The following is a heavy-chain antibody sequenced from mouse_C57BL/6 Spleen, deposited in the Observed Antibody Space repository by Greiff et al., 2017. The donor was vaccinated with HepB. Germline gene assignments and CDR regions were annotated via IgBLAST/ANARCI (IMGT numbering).Heavy chain of an antibody. V-gene: IGHV1-18*01. CDR1: GYTFTDYN. Sequence: EVQLVESGPELVKPGASVKIPCKASGYTFTDYNMDWVKQSHGKSLEWIGDINPNNGGTIYNQKFKGKATLTVDKSSSTAYMELRSLTSEDTAVYYCARQAYDYDDWFAYWGQGTLVTVSA. CDR3: ARQAYDYDDWFAY. CDR2: INPNNGGT. D-gene: IGHD2-4*01. J-gene: IGHJ3*01.